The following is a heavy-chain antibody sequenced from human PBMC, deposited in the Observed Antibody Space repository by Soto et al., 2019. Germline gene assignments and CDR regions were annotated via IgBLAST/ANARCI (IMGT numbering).Heavy chain of an antibody. V-gene: IGHV5-51*01. CDR3: ARQQWLSYYYMDV. CDR1: GYSFTSYW. Sequence: GESLKISCKGSGYSFTSYWIGWVRQMPGKGLEWMGIIYPGDSDTRYSPSFQGQVTISADKSISTAYLQWSSLKASDTAMHYCARQQWLSYYYMDVWGKGTTVTVSS. J-gene: IGHJ6*03. D-gene: IGHD6-19*01. CDR2: IYPGDSDT.